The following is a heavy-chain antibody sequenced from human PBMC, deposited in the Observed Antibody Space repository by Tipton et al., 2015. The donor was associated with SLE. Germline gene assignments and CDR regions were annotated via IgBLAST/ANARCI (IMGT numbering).Heavy chain of an antibody. Sequence: QLVQSGGGLVQSGGSLRLSCATSGFSIAHNYMAWVRQAPGKGLEWVANIDQDESEKDYGDSVKGRFTISRDNAKNSLYLQMSSLRAEDTAVYYCARHDTLTGFFDYWGQGTLVTVSS. CDR2: IDQDESEK. J-gene: IGHJ4*02. CDR1: GFSIAHNY. V-gene: IGHV3-7*01. CDR3: ARHDTLTGFFDY. D-gene: IGHD3-9*01.